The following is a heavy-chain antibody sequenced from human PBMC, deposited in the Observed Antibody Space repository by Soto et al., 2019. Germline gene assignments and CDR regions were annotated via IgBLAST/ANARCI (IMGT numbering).Heavy chain of an antibody. CDR2: VYISGST. CDR3: ARQWAAAVWGGYLDY. J-gene: IGHJ4*02. Sequence: QVQLQESGPGLVKPSETLSLTCSVSGGSISNHYWSWIRQPAGKGLEWIGRVYISGSTNYNPSLKSRVTMSVDMSKHQLSLKLSSVTAADTAVYHCARQWAAAVWGGYLDYGGQGILVTVST. D-gene: IGHD6-13*01. V-gene: IGHV4-4*07. CDR1: GGSISNHY.